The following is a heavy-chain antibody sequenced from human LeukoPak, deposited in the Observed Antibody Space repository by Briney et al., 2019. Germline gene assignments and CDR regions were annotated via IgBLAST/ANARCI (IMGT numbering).Heavy chain of an antibody. CDR3: ARDTYGSGSYYNGPYYYGMDV. V-gene: IGHV4-59*01. Sequence: SETLSLTCTVSGGSISSYYWSWVRQPPGKGLEWIGYIYYSGSTNYNRSLKTGVTISVNTSKNQFSLKLSSVTAADTAVYYCARDTYGSGSYYNGPYYYGMDVWGQGTTVTVSS. CDR2: IYYSGST. J-gene: IGHJ6*02. CDR1: GGSISSYY. D-gene: IGHD3-10*01.